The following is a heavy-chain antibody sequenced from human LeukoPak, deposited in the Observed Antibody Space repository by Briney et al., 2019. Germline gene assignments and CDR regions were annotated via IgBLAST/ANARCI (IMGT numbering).Heavy chain of an antibody. CDR2: INSDASRT. J-gene: IGHJ6*02. CDR1: GFTFSSFW. V-gene: IGHV3-74*01. CDR3: VRGYNYAMDA. Sequence: GGSLRLSCAASGFTFSSFWMLCVRQTRGGGLVGGSHINSDASRTSYADSVRGRFTISRDNAKNTLYLQMNSLRAEDRAVYCCVRGYNYAMDAWGQRKTVT.